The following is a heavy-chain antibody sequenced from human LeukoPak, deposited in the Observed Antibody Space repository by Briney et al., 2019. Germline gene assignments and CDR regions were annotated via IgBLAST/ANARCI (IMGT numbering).Heavy chain of an antibody. CDR3: ARTTYYYDSSGYYPLRY. CDR2: ISAYNGNT. V-gene: IGHV1-18*01. CDR1: GYTFTSYG. Sequence: ASVKVSCKASGYTFTSYGISWVRQAPGQGLEWMGWISAYNGNTNYAQKLQGRVTITTDTSTSTAYMELRSLRSDDTAVYYCARTTYYYDSSGYYPLRYWGQGTLVTVSS. D-gene: IGHD3-22*01. J-gene: IGHJ4*02.